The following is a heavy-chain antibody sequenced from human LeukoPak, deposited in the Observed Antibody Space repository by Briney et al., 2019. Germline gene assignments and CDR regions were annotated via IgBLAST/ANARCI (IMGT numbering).Heavy chain of an antibody. CDR3: ARVGYYCSGGSCYAWGAFDI. D-gene: IGHD2-15*01. CDR2: IYYSGST. CDR1: GGSISSYY. J-gene: IGHJ3*02. V-gene: IGHV4-59*01. Sequence: SSETLSLTCTVSGGSISSYYWNWIRQPPGKGLEWIGYIYYSGSTNYNPSLKSRVTISVDTSKNQFSLKLSSVTAADTAVYYCARVGYYCSGGSCYAWGAFDIWGQGTMVTVSS.